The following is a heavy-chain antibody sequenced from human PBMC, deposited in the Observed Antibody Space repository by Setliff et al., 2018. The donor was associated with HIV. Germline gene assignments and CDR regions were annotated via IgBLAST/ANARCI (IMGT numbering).Heavy chain of an antibody. V-gene: IGHV3-11*04. J-gene: IGHJ1*01. CDR3: AKDPYGGKGYFQY. Sequence: GGSLRLSCAASGFTFSDYYMSWIRQAPGKGLEWVSYISSSGSAIYYADSVKGRITISRDNAKNSLYLQMNSLRAEDTAVYYCAKDPYGGKGYFQYWGQGTLVTVSS. D-gene: IGHD4-17*01. CDR2: ISSSGSAI. CDR1: GFTFSDYY.